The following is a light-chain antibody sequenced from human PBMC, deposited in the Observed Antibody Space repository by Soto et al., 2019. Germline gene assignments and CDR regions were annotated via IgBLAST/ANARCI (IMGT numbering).Light chain of an antibody. CDR2: GAS. CDR3: QHYGSSSWT. CDR1: QSVSSIY. Sequence: EIVLTQSPGTLSLSPGERATLSCRASQSVSSIYLAWYQHKPGQAPSLLIYGASSRATGIPDRFSGSGSGTDFSRTISRLEPEDFAVYYWQHYGSSSWTFGRGTTVEIK. J-gene: IGKJ1*01. V-gene: IGKV3-20*01.